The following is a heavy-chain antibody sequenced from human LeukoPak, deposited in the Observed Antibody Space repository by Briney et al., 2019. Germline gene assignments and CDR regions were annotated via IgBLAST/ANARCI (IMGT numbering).Heavy chain of an antibody. Sequence: QPGRSLRLSCAASGFTFSSYGMHWVRQAPCKGLEWVAVIWYDGSNKYYADSVKGRFTISRDNSKNTLYLQMNSLRAEDTAVFYCARDVGVGYFDYWGQGTLVTVSS. V-gene: IGHV3-33*01. D-gene: IGHD2-15*01. CDR2: IWYDGSNK. CDR1: GFTFSSYG. J-gene: IGHJ4*02. CDR3: ARDVGVGYFDY.